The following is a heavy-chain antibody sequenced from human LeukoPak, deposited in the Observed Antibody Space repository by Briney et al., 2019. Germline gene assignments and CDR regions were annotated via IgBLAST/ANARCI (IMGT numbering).Heavy chain of an antibody. CDR1: GYTFTSYD. CDR2: MNPNSGNT. D-gene: IGHD6-13*01. Sequence: ASLKVSCTASGYTFTSYDINWVRQATGQGLECMGWMNPNSGNTGYAQKFQGRVTMTRNTSISTAYMELSNLRSGDTAVYYCARGIAAAGTGSYFDYWGQGTLVTVSS. J-gene: IGHJ4*02. CDR3: ARGIAAAGTGSYFDY. V-gene: IGHV1-8*01.